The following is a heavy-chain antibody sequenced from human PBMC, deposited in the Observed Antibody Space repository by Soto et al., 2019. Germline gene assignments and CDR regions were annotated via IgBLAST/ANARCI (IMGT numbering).Heavy chain of an antibody. CDR3: VRDDFGLGLDY. Sequence: PSETLSLTCTVSGGSISSYYWSWIRQPPGKGLEWIGYIYYSDGTFTTYADSVKGRFTISRDNAKSTLYLQMNSLRAEDTGVYYCVRDDFGLGLDYWGLGTLVTVSS. J-gene: IGHJ4*02. V-gene: IGHV4-59*12. D-gene: IGHD1-26*01. CDR1: GGSISSYY. CDR2: IYYSDGTFT.